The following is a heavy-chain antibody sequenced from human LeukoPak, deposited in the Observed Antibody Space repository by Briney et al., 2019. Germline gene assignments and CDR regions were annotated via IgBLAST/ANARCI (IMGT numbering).Heavy chain of an antibody. CDR3: ASTYCGGDCYTYFFDY. V-gene: IGHV4-39*07. Sequence: SETLSLTCTVSGGSISRRSYFWDWIRQTPGKGLEWIGNIYYSGSTRYNPSLKNRVDISLDTSTNRFSLKLSSVTAADTAVCYCASTYCGGDCYTYFFDYWGQGALVTVSS. D-gene: IGHD2-21*02. CDR1: GGSISRRSYF. J-gene: IGHJ4*02. CDR2: IYYSGST.